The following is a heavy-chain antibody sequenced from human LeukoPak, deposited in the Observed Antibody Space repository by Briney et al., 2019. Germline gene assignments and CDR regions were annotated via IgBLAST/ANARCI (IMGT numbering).Heavy chain of an antibody. Sequence: PGGSLRLSCAASGFTFSSYGMHWVRQAPGKGLEWVAVIWYDGSNKYYADSVKGRFTISRDNSKNTLYLQMNSLRAEDTAVYYCARERAGDYYYGMDVWGKGTTVTVSS. CDR3: ARERAGDYYYGMDV. CDR2: IWYDGSNK. V-gene: IGHV3-33*01. D-gene: IGHD6-13*01. J-gene: IGHJ6*04. CDR1: GFTFSSYG.